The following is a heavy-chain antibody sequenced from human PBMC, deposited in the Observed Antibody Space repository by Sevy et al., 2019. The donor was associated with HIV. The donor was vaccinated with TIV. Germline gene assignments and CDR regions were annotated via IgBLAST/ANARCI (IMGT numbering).Heavy chain of an antibody. CDR2: ISSSGSTI. D-gene: IGHD3-10*01. CDR3: ARDGSGTYYNWGIGYYFDY. Sequence: GESLKISCAASGFTFSSYEMNWVRQAPGKGLEWVSYISSSGSTIYYADSVKGRFTISRDNAKNSLYLQMNSLRAEDTAVYYCARDGSGTYYNWGIGYYFDYWGQGTLVTVSS. CDR1: GFTFSSYE. J-gene: IGHJ4*02. V-gene: IGHV3-48*03.